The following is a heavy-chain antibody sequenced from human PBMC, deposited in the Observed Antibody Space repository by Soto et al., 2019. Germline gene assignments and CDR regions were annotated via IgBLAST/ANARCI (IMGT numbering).Heavy chain of an antibody. J-gene: IGHJ2*01. V-gene: IGHV3-23*01. D-gene: IGHD2-2*01. CDR2: ISGGGDRT. CDR3: ARKVLGSTSRPDWWYFDL. CDR1: GFTFINYA. Sequence: EVQLSESGGGLVQPGGSLRLSCVGSGFTFINYAMNWVRQTPGKGLEWVSTISGGGDRTFDADTVKGRFTISRDNSKNTVNLQMNSLRADDTAVYYCARKVLGSTSRPDWWYFDLWGRGTLVTVSS.